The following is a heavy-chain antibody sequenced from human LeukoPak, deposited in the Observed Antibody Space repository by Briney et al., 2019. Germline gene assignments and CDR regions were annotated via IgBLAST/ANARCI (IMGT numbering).Heavy chain of an antibody. CDR3: AKNSRGETAKQWLLRGGAFDI. CDR1: GFTFSSYA. CDR2: ISGSGGST. D-gene: IGHD6-19*01. V-gene: IGHV3-23*01. J-gene: IGHJ3*02. Sequence: GGSLRLSCAASGFTFSSYAMSWVRQAPGKGLEWVSAISGSGGSTYYADSVKGRFTISRDNSKNTLYLQMNSLRAEDTAVYYCAKNSRGETAKQWLLRGGAFDIWGQGTMVTVSS.